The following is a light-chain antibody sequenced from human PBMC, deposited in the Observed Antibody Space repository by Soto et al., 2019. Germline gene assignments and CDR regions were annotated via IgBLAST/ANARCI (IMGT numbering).Light chain of an antibody. CDR1: SSDIGAYDY. CDR2: EVN. CDR3: FSFTTKSTHV. V-gene: IGLV2-14*01. Sequence: QSALTQPASLSGSPGQSITISCTGTSSDIGAYDYVSWFQQHPGKAPKLMISEVNNRPSGVSNRFSGSKSGNTAYLTISGLPVEDEAEYFCFSFTTKSTHVLGPGTKVTV. J-gene: IGLJ1*01.